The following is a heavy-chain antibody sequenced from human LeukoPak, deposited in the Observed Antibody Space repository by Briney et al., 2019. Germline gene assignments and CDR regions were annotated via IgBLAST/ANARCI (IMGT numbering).Heavy chain of an antibody. CDR1: GYTFTSYG. J-gene: IGHJ6*02. CDR3: ATSRDGYNPWYYYGMDV. CDR2: IIPILGIA. D-gene: IGHD5-24*01. Sequence: ASVKVSCKASGYTFTSYGISWVRQAPGQGLEWMGRIIPILGIANYAQKFQGRVTITADKSTSTAYMELSSLRSEDTAVYYCATSRDGYNPWYYYGMDVWGQGTTVTVSS. V-gene: IGHV1-69*04.